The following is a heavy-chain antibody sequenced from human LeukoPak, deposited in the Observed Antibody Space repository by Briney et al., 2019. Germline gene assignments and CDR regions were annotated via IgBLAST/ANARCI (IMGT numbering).Heavy chain of an antibody. CDR1: GYTFTSYG. Sequence: EASVTVSCKASGYTFTSYGISWVRQALGQGLEWMGWMNPNSGNTGYAQKFQGRVTMTMKTSISTAYMELSSLRSEDTAVYYCARRSDYYDSSAYYHWGQGTLVTVSS. V-gene: IGHV1-8*02. D-gene: IGHD3-22*01. J-gene: IGHJ4*02. CDR2: MNPNSGNT. CDR3: ARRSDYYDSSAYYH.